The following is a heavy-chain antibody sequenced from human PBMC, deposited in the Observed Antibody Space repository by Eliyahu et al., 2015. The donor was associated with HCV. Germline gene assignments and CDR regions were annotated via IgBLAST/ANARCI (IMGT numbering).Heavy chain of an antibody. J-gene: IGHJ4*02. V-gene: IGHV3-23*01. D-gene: IGHD3-3*01. CDR2: ISGSGGST. CDR3: AKEYDFWSGYTGSPTFDY. CDR1: GXXFSXXA. Sequence: EVQLLESGGGLVQPGGSLRLXCAASGXXFSXXAMSWVRXAPGXGLEWVSAISGSGGSTYYADSVKGRFTISRDNSKNTLYLQMNSLRAEDTAVYYCAKEYDFWSGYTGSPTFDYWGQGTLVTVSS.